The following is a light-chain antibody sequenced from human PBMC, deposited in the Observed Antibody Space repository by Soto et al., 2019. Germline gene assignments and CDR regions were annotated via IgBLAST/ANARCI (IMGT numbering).Light chain of an antibody. Sequence: QSALTQPASVSGSPGQSITISCTGTSSDVGSYNLVSWYQQHPGKAPKLMIYEGSKRPSGVSHRFSGSKSGNTASLTISGLQAADEADYYCCSYAGSSTPSVVFGGGTKLTVL. CDR3: CSYAGSSTPSVV. J-gene: IGLJ2*01. CDR1: SSDVGSYNL. V-gene: IGLV2-23*01. CDR2: EGS.